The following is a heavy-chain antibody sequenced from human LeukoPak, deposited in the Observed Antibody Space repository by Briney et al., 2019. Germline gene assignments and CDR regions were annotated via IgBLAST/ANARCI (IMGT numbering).Heavy chain of an antibody. CDR3: ARDRSGGADAFDI. D-gene: IGHD2-15*01. J-gene: IGHJ3*02. Sequence: GSLRLSCAASGFTFSTYWMSWVRQPPGKGLEWIGNIYYSGSTYYNPSLESRVTMSLDTSKNQFSLKLSSVTAADTAVYYCARDRSGGADAFDIWGQGTMVTVSS. V-gene: IGHV4-4*02. CDR1: GFTFSTYW. CDR2: IYYSGST.